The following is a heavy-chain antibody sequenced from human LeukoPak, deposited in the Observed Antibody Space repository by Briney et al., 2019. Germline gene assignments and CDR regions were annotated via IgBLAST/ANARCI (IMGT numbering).Heavy chain of an antibody. D-gene: IGHD2-21*02. Sequence: GGSLRLSCAASGFTFSSYGMHWVRQAPGKGLEWVAVISYDGSNKYYADSVKGRFTISRDNSKNTLYLQMNSLRAEDTAVYYCARPANCGGDCYWATSFDWYFDLWGRGTLVTVSS. CDR2: ISYDGSNK. V-gene: IGHV3-30*03. CDR1: GFTFSSYG. CDR3: ARPANCGGDCYWATSFDWYFDL. J-gene: IGHJ2*01.